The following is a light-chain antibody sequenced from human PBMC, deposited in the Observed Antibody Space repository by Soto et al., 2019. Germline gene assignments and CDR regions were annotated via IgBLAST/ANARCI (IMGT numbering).Light chain of an antibody. CDR2: DSS. J-gene: IGKJ4*01. Sequence: EIVLTQSPGTLSLSPGQRATLSCRASQSVGSDLAWYQQKPGQAPRLLIYDSSHRATGIPARFSGGGSGTDFTLTISSLEPEDFAIYYCQQRGTWPPAITFGGGTKVDI. CDR1: QSVGSD. V-gene: IGKV3-11*01. CDR3: QQRGTWPPAIT.